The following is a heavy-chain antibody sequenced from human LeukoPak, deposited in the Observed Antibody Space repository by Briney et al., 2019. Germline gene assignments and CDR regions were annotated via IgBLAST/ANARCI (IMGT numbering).Heavy chain of an antibody. J-gene: IGHJ1*01. CDR3: ARDYSNYLGYFQH. CDR2: IYHSGST. V-gene: IGHV4-30-2*01. CDR1: GGSISSGGYY. D-gene: IGHD4-11*01. Sequence: PSQTLSLTCTVSGGSISSGGYYWSWIRQPPGKGLEWIGYIYHSGSTYYNPSLKSRVTISVDRSKNQFSLKLSSVTAADTAVYYCARDYSNYLGYFQHWGQGTLVTVSS.